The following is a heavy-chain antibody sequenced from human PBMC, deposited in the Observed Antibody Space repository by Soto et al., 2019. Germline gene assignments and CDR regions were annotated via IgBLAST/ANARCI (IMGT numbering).Heavy chain of an antibody. Sequence: GGSLRLSCAASGFIFTNYAMNWVRQAPGKGLEWVSVIGGRGNSAYYADSVQGRFTISRDNSKNTLSLQMSSLTADDTAIYYCVREGRGSFDFWGRGAMVTVSS. CDR2: IGGRGNSA. D-gene: IGHD5-12*01. V-gene: IGHV3-23*01. CDR1: GFIFTNYA. J-gene: IGHJ3*01. CDR3: VREGRGSFDF.